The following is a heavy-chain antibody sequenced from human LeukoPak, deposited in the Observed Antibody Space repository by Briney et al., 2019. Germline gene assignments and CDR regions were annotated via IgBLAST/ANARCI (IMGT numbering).Heavy chain of an antibody. D-gene: IGHD5-24*01. Sequence: SETLSLTCTVSSGSISSSSYYWGWIRQPPGKGLEWIGSIYYSGSTYYNPSLKSRVTISVDTSKNQFSLKLSSVTAADTAVYYCARHGRRSGYNWGRYYLDYWGQGTLVTVSS. V-gene: IGHV4-39*01. CDR3: ARHGRRSGYNWGRYYLDY. CDR1: SGSISSSSYY. CDR2: IYYSGST. J-gene: IGHJ4*02.